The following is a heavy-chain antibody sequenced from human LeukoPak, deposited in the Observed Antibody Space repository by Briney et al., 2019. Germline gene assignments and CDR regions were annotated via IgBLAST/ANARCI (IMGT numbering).Heavy chain of an antibody. CDR2: INPNSGGT. CDR3: ASGWVETSSWEEYFDY. CDR1: GYTFTGYY. J-gene: IGHJ4*02. Sequence: ASVKVSCKASGYTFTGYYMHWVRQAPGQGLEWMGWINPNSGGTNYAQKFQGRVTMTRDTSISTAYMELSRLRSDDTAVYYCASGWVETSSWEEYFDYWGQGTLVTVSS. D-gene: IGHD6-13*01. V-gene: IGHV1-2*02.